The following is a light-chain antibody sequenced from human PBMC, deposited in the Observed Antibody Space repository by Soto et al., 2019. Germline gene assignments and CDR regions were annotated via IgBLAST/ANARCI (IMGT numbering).Light chain of an antibody. CDR3: QKYNRAPRT. Sequence: DIQMTQSPSSLSASVGDRVTITCRASQGISNYLAWYQQKPRKVPKLLIYAASTLQSGVPSRFNGSGSGTDFTLTISNQQPEDVATYYCQKYNRAPRTFGPGTKVDIK. CDR1: QGISNY. V-gene: IGKV1-27*01. J-gene: IGKJ3*01. CDR2: AAS.